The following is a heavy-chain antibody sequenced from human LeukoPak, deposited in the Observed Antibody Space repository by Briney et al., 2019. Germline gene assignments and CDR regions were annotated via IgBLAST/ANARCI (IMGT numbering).Heavy chain of an antibody. V-gene: IGHV5-51*01. Sequence: GESLKIFCKGSGYSFTSYWIGWVRQMPGKGLEWMGIIYPGDSDTRYSPSFQGQVTISADKSISTAYLQWSSLKASDTAMYYCARQRYYGSGTTNNWFDPWGQGTLVTVSS. J-gene: IGHJ5*02. CDR2: IYPGDSDT. CDR1: GYSFTSYW. CDR3: ARQRYYGSGTTNNWFDP. D-gene: IGHD3-10*01.